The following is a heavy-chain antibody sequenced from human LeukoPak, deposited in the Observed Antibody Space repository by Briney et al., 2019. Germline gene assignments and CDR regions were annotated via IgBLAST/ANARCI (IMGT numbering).Heavy chain of an antibody. J-gene: IGHJ5*02. CDR2: ISAYNGNT. CDR3: ARARGSSYDILTGYDP. CDR1: GYTFTSYG. Sequence: ASVKVSCKASGYTFTSYGISWVRQAPGQGLEWMGWISAYNGNTNYAQKLQGRVTMTRDTSISTAYMELSRLRSDDTAVYYCARARGSSYDILTGYDPWGQGTLVTVSS. V-gene: IGHV1-18*01. D-gene: IGHD3-9*01.